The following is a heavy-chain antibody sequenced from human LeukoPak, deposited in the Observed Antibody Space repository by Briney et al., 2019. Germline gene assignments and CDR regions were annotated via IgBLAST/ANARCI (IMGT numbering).Heavy chain of an antibody. D-gene: IGHD3-10*01. Sequence: PGGSLRLSCAASGFTFSSYWMSWVRQAPGKGLEWVANIKQDGSEKYYVDSVKGRFTISRDNSKNTLYLQMNSLRAEDTAVYYCARWASRGAGDYWGQGTLVTVSS. CDR3: ARWASRGAGDY. V-gene: IGHV3-7*01. CDR1: GFTFSSYW. J-gene: IGHJ4*02. CDR2: IKQDGSEK.